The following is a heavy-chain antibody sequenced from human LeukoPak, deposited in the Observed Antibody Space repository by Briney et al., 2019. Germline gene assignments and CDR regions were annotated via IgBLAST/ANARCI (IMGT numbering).Heavy chain of an antibody. Sequence: WASVKVSCKASGYTFTGYYMHWVRQAPGQGLEWMGWINPNSGGTNYAQKFQGRVTLTRDTSISTAYMELSRLRSDDTAVYYCARGREMATITRFDYWGQGTLVTVSS. J-gene: IGHJ4*02. V-gene: IGHV1-2*02. CDR1: GYTFTGYY. CDR3: ARGREMATITRFDY. D-gene: IGHD5-24*01. CDR2: INPNSGGT.